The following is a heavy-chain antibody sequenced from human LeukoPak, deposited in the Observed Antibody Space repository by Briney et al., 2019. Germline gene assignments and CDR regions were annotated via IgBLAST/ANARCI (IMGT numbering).Heavy chain of an antibody. CDR3: ARQNLNQGAFDI. CDR1: GGSISSSSYY. CDR2: IYYSGST. V-gene: IGHV4-39*01. J-gene: IGHJ3*02. Sequence: SETLSLTCAVSGGSISSSSYYWGWIRQPPGKGLEWIGSIYYSGSTYYNPSRKSRVTISVDTSKNQLSLKLSSVTAADTAVYYCARQNLNQGAFDIWGQGTMVTVSS.